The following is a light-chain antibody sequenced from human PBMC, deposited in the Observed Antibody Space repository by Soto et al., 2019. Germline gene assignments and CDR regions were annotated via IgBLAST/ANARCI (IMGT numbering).Light chain of an antibody. CDR2: TNN. CDR1: SSNIGSYT. J-gene: IGLJ2*01. V-gene: IGLV1-44*01. CDR3: AAWDDSLNGVV. Sequence: QSVLTQSPSASGTPGQRVTISCSGSSSNIGSYTVNWYQDLPGAAPKVLIYTNNRRPSGVPDRFSGSKSGTSASLAISGLQSEDEADYYCAAWDDSLNGVVFGGGTKLTVL.